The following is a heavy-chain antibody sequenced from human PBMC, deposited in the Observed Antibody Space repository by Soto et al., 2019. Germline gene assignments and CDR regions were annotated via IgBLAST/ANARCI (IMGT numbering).Heavy chain of an antibody. V-gene: IGHV2-5*02. J-gene: IGHJ4*02. CDR1: GFSLSTSAVG. D-gene: IGHD6-19*01. CDR2: IYWDDDK. CDR3: AHGSGWLHDY. Sequence: QITLKESGPTLVKPTQTLTLTCSFSGFSLSTSAVGVGWIRQPPGKAPEWLALIYWDDDKQYSPSLKSRLTIPKYTSKNPVVLTMTNMNTVDTATYHCAHGSGWLHDYWGQGILVTVSS.